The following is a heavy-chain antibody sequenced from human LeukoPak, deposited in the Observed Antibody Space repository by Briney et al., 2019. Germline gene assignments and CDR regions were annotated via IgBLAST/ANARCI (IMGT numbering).Heavy chain of an antibody. J-gene: IGHJ4*02. CDR2: ISTIGGTI. CDR1: GFNFSKYY. Sequence: GGSLRLSCAASGFNFSKYYLSWIRQAPGQGLEWVSYISTIGGTIHYADSVKGRFPISRDNAKSSLYLQMNSLRAEDTAVYYCAREGIIVGATGAIDYWGQGTLVTVSS. CDR3: AREGIIVGATGAIDY. V-gene: IGHV3-11*04. D-gene: IGHD1-26*01.